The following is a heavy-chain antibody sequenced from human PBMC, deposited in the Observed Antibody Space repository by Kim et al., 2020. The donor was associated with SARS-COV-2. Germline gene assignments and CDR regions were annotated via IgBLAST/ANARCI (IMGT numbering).Heavy chain of an antibody. D-gene: IGHD3-16*01. CDR3: ARLGDSWYYYYGMDV. Sequence: SETLSLTCAVYGGSFSGYYWSWIRHPPGKVLEWIGEINHSGSTNYNPSLKSRVTISVDTSKNQFSLKLSSVTAADTAVYYCARLGDSWYYYYGMDVWGQGTTVTVSS. CDR2: INHSGST. J-gene: IGHJ6*02. CDR1: GGSFSGYY. V-gene: IGHV4-34*01.